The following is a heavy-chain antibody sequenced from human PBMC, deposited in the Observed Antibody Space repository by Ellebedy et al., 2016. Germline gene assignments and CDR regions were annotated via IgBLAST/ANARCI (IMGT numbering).Heavy chain of an antibody. Sequence: GGSLRLSCAASGFTFSSYSMNWVRQAPGKGLEWVAAISYDGSNKYYADSVKGRFTISRDNSKNTLYLQMNSLRAEDTAVYYCARDRAATVTTLFLDYWGQGTLVTVSS. CDR1: GFTFSSYS. CDR3: ARDRAATVTTLFLDY. J-gene: IGHJ4*02. V-gene: IGHV3-30*03. D-gene: IGHD4-17*01. CDR2: ISYDGSNK.